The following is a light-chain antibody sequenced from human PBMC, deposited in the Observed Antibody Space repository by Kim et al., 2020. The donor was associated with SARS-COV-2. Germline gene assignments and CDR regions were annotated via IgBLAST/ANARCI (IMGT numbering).Light chain of an antibody. CDR2: AAS. J-gene: IGKJ5*01. CDR1: KGISSY. CDR3: QQYYSYPIT. V-gene: IGKV1-8*01. Sequence: ATTGDRVTITCRASKGISSYLAWYQQKPGKAPKLLIYAASTLQSGVPSRFSGSGSGTDFTLTISCLQSEDFATYYCQQYYSYPITFGQGTRLEIK.